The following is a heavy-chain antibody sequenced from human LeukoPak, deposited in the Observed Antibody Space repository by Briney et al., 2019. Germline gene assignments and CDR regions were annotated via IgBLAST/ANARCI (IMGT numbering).Heavy chain of an antibody. J-gene: IGHJ3*02. V-gene: IGHV3-48*02. Sequence: PGGSLRLSCAASGFTFSSYSMNWVRQAPGKGLEWVSYISSSSSTIYYADSVKGRFTISRDNAKNSLYLQMNSLRDEDTAVYYCARVSDYDILTGDAFDIWGQGTMVTVSS. CDR2: ISSSSSTI. CDR3: ARVSDYDILTGDAFDI. CDR1: GFTFSSYS. D-gene: IGHD3-9*01.